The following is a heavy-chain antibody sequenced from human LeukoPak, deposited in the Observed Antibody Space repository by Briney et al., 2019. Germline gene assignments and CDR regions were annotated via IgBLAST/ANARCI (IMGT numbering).Heavy chain of an antibody. Sequence: SQTLSLTCAISGDSVTSNSAAWNWIRQSPSRGLEWLGRTYYRSKWYNDYAVSVKSRITINLDTSKNQFSLQLNSVTPEDTAVYYCARVTRDSSSWTTDWFDPWGQGTLVTVSS. V-gene: IGHV6-1*01. CDR2: TYYRSKWYN. CDR1: GDSVTSNSAA. D-gene: IGHD6-13*01. J-gene: IGHJ5*02. CDR3: ARVTRDSSSWTTDWFDP.